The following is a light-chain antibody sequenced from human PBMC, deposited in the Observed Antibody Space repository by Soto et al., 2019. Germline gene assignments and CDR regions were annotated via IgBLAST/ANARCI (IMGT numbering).Light chain of an antibody. Sequence: EIVLTQSPGTLYLSPGERATLSCRASQSVSSSYLAWYQQKPGQAPRLLLYGSSSRATGVPDRFSGSGSGTDFTLTISRLEPEYFAVYYCQQYGSSPLTFGPGTKVDIK. CDR3: QQYGSSPLT. V-gene: IGKV3-20*01. CDR2: GSS. CDR1: QSVSSSY. J-gene: IGKJ3*01.